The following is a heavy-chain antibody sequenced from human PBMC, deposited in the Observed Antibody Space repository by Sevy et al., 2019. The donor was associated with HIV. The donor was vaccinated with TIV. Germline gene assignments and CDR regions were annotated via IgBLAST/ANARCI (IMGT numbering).Heavy chain of an antibody. V-gene: IGHV3-74*01. CDR3: AKKGGYGSGSYYWYFDL. D-gene: IGHD3-10*01. CDR1: GFTFSAYW. Sequence: GGSLRLSCAASGFTFSAYWMHWVRQAPGKGLVWVSHINTDGSGTSYADSVKGRFTISRDNAKNTLYLQMNSLRAEDTAVYDCAKKGGYGSGSYYWYFDLWGRGTLVTVSS. CDR2: INTDGSGT. J-gene: IGHJ2*01.